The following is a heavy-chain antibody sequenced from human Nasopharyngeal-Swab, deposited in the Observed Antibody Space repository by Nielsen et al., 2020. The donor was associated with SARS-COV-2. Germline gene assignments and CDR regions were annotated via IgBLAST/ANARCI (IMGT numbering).Heavy chain of an antibody. V-gene: IGHV3-30*02. CDR2: IRYDGSNK. D-gene: IGHD2-8*01. CDR3: ANERDLVLTVYAFDY. Sequence: GGSLRLSCAASGFTFSSYGMHWVRQAPGKGLEWVAFIRYDGSNKYYADSVKGRFTISRDNSKNTLYLQMNSLRAEDTAVYYCANERDLVLTVYAFDYWGQGTLVTVSS. CDR1: GFTFSSYG. J-gene: IGHJ4*02.